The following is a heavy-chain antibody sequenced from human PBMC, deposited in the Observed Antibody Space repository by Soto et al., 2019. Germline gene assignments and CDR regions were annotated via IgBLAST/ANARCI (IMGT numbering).Heavy chain of an antibody. J-gene: IGHJ6*02. V-gene: IGHV4-59*01. D-gene: IGHD3-10*01. CDR3: ARDRGFSGMDV. CDR2: IYYSGST. CDR1: GGSISNYY. Sequence: QVQLQESGPGLVKPSETLSLTCTVSGGSISNYYWSWIRQPPGKGLEWIGYIYYSGSTNYNPSLKSRVTISVDTSKNQFSLKLSSVTAADTAVYYCARDRGFSGMDVWGQGTTVTVSS.